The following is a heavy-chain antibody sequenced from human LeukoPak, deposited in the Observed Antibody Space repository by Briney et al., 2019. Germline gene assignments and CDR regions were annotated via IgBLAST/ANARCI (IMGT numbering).Heavy chain of an antibody. Sequence: SETLPLTCTVSGGSISSYYWSWIRQPPGKGLEWIGYIYYSGSTNYNPSLKSRVTISVDTSKNQFSLKLSSVTAADTAVYYCARLLLRRGAFDIWGQGTMVTVSS. CDR2: IYYSGST. V-gene: IGHV4-59*08. D-gene: IGHD3-22*01. J-gene: IGHJ3*02. CDR1: GGSISSYY. CDR3: ARLLLRRGAFDI.